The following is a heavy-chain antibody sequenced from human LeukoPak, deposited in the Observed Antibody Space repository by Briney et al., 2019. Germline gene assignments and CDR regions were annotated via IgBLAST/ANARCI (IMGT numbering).Heavy chain of an antibody. Sequence: GGSLRLSRAASGFTFSNYAMSWVRQAPGKGLEWVSAMSGSGGTTYYADSVRGRFAISRDNSKNTLYLQMSSLRTEDTALYYCAKVQQLATIYYFDYWGQGSLVTVSS. CDR3: AKVQQLATIYYFDY. CDR1: GFTFSNYA. V-gene: IGHV3-23*01. D-gene: IGHD6-13*01. CDR2: MSGSGGTT. J-gene: IGHJ4*02.